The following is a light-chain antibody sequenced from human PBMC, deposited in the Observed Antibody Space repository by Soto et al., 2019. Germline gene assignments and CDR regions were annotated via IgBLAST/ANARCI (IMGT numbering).Light chain of an antibody. CDR2: DNN. V-gene: IGLV1-40*01. Sequence: QSVLTQPHSVSGAPGQRVTISCTGSSSNIGALYDVNWYQQLPGTAPKLLIYDNNNRPSGVPDRFSGSKSGTSASRAITGLQAEDEADYYCQSYDNSLSGHVVFGGGTKLTVL. CDR1: SSNIGALYD. J-gene: IGLJ2*01. CDR3: QSYDNSLSGHVV.